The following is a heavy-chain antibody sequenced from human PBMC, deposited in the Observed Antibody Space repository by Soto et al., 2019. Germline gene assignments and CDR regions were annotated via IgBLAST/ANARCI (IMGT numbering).Heavy chain of an antibody. CDR1: GYAFSKYG. CDR2: IRPDNGDT. J-gene: IGHJ5*02. V-gene: IGHV1-18*04. Sequence: QLQLVQSGAEVERPGASVRVSCKAYGYAFSKYGISWIRQAPGQGLEWMGWIRPDNGDTNYAQKFQGRVTMTTDTSSNTAYMELRSLRSDDTAVYYCATSYDSGFDPWGQGPLVSVSS. CDR3: ATSYDSGFDP. D-gene: IGHD5-12*01.